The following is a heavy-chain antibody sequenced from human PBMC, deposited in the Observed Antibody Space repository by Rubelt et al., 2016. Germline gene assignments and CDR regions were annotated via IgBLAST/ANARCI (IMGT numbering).Heavy chain of an antibody. Sequence: GKGLEWIATLYYTGSTYYNPSLKSRVTISIDTSKNQFSLTLTSVTAADTAVYYCARRIGVYWYFDLWGRGTLVTVSS. CDR3: ARRIGVYWYFDL. D-gene: IGHD3-3*01. CDR2: LYYTGST. V-gene: IGHV4-39*07. J-gene: IGHJ2*01.